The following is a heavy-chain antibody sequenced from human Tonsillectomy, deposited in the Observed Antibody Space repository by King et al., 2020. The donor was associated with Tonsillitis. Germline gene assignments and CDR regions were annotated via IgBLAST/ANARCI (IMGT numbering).Heavy chain of an antibody. Sequence: QLQESGPGLVKPSETLSLTCTVSGGSISSYYWSWIRQPPGKGLEWIGYIYYSGSTNYNPSLKSRVTISVDTSKNQFSLKLSSVTAADTAVYYCARQGRYCDFWSGWGWFDPWGQGTLVTVSS. CDR1: GGSISSYY. CDR2: IYYSGST. CDR3: ARQGRYCDFWSGWGWFDP. V-gene: IGHV4-59*08. D-gene: IGHD3-3*01. J-gene: IGHJ5*02.